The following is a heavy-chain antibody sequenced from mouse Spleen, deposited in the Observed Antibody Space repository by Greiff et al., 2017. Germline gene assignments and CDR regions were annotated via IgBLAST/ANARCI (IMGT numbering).Heavy chain of an antibody. CDR3: ARDGSSYDAMDY. CDR2: IYPGNVNT. D-gene: IGHD1-1*01. J-gene: IGHJ4*01. CDR1: GYTFTSYY. Sequence: QVQLQQSGPELVKPGASVRISCKASGYTFTSYYIHWVKQRPGQGLEWIGWIYPGNVNTKYNEKFKGKATLTADKSSSTAYMQLSSLTSEDSAVYFCARDGSSYDAMDYWGQGTSVTVSS. V-gene: IGHV1S56*01.